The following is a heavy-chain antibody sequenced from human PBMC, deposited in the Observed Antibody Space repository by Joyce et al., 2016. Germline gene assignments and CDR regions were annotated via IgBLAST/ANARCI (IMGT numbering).Heavy chain of an antibody. CDR2: IHAGSGVT. V-gene: IGHV1-3*05. Sequence: QVLLVQSGPAQKEPGASMTLSCKTSGYRFTNYALNWVRQAPGQGLEWMGRIHAGSGVTMFSQKFYDRVSITTDTSASTVYMEMRGLTSADTATYYCTRSLPHGDGDKRATDIWGQGTLVTVSS. CDR3: TRSLPHGDGDKRATDI. J-gene: IGHJ4*02. D-gene: IGHD7-27*01. CDR1: GYRFTNYA.